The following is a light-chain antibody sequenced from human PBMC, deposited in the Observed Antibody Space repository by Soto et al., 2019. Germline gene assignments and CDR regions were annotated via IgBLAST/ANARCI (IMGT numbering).Light chain of an antibody. V-gene: IGKV3-11*01. CDR3: QQRSKWPIT. Sequence: EIVLTQSPATLSLSPGERGTLSCRASQSVSSDLAWYQQRPGQAPRLLIYDAANRATGIPARFSGSGSGTVFTLTISRLEPEDFAVYYCQQRSKWPITFGQGTRLEIK. CDR1: QSVSSD. CDR2: DAA. J-gene: IGKJ5*01.